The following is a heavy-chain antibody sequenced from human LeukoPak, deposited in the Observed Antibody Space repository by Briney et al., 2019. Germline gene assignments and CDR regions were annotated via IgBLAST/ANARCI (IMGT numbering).Heavy chain of an antibody. D-gene: IGHD3-22*01. V-gene: IGHV1-8*01. CDR3: ARAVALYYDSSGYADFDY. J-gene: IGHJ4*02. CDR1: GYTFTSYD. CDR2: MNPNSGNT. Sequence: ASVKVSCKASGYTFTSYDINWVRQATGQGLEWMGWMNPNSGNTGYAQKFQGRVTMTRNTSISTAYMELSSLRSEDTAVYYCARAVALYYDSSGYADFDYWGQGTLVTVSS.